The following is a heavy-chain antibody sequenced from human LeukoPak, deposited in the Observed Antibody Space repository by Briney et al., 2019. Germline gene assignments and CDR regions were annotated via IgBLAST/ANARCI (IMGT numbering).Heavy chain of an antibody. V-gene: IGHV3-53*04. J-gene: IGHJ2*01. CDR3: TRGDGSPNWYFDL. CDR2: MYSGGST. CDR1: GFSVRDDY. D-gene: IGHD5-24*01. Sequence: PGGSLRLSCAASGFSVRDDYMSWVRQAPGKGLEWVSLMYSGGSTYYADSVKGRFMMSRLSSKNTLFLQINSLRTDDTAVYYCTRGDGSPNWYFDLWGRGTLVTVSS.